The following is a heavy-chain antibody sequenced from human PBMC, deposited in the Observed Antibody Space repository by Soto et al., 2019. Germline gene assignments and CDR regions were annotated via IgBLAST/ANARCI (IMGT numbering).Heavy chain of an antibody. D-gene: IGHD6-13*01. V-gene: IGHV4-59*01. CDR3: AREEAAGTDLDY. Sequence: SETLSLTCTVSGGSISSYYWSWIRQPPGKGLEWIGYIYYSGSTNYNPSLKSRVTISVDTSKNQFSLKLSSVTAADTAVYYCAREEAAGTDLDYWGQGTLVTVSS. CDR1: GGSISSYY. J-gene: IGHJ4*02. CDR2: IYYSGST.